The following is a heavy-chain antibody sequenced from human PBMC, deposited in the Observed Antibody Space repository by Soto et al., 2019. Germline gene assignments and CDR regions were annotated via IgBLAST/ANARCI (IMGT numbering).Heavy chain of an antibody. CDR1: GFTFSSYG. J-gene: IGHJ4*02. CDR2: ISYDGSNK. Sequence: PGGSLILSCAASGFTFSSYGMHWVRQAPGKGLEWVAVISYDGSNKYYADSVKGRFTISRDNSKNTLYLQMNSLRAEDTAVYYCAKVMAITRQRDPADYWGQGTLVTVSS. CDR3: AKVMAITRQRDPADY. D-gene: IGHD2-8*01. V-gene: IGHV3-30*18.